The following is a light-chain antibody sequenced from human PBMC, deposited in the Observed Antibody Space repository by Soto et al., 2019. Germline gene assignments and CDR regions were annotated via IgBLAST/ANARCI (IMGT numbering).Light chain of an antibody. J-gene: IGKJ4*01. CDR1: QTVSNS. CDR3: QPYNNWPLT. CDR2: DAS. V-gene: IGKV3-11*01. Sequence: EIVLTQAPATLSLSPGERATLSCRASQTVSNSLAWYQQKPGQAPRLLIYDASNRATGVPTRFSGSRSGAEFTLTINSLQSEDFAVYYCQPYNNWPLTFGGGTKVDIK.